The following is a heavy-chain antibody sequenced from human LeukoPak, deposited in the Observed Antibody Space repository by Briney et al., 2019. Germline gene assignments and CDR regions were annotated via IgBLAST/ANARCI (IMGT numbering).Heavy chain of an antibody. V-gene: IGHV4-4*07. J-gene: IGHJ4*02. CDR1: GGSISCYY. CDR2: IYITGTTGST. Sequence: PSETLSLTCTVSGGSISCYYWSWIRQPAGKGLEWIGRIYITGTTGSTNYNPSLKSRVTMSVDTSKNQFSLKLSSVTAADTAVYYCARQQLKTMASFDYWGQGTLVTVSS. D-gene: IGHD4/OR15-4a*01. CDR3: ARQQLKTMASFDY.